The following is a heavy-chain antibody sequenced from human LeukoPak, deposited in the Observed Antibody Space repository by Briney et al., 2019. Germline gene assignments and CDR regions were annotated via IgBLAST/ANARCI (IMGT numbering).Heavy chain of an antibody. CDR2: MNPNSGNT. D-gene: IGHD6-19*01. J-gene: IGHJ4*02. V-gene: IGHV1-8*03. CDR1: GYTFTSYD. Sequence: ASVKVSCKASGYTFTSYDINWVRQATGQGLEWMGWMNPNSGNTGYAQKFQGRVTITRNTSISTAYMELSSLRSEDTAVYYCARNGLGSVPGLPFYFHYWGQGTLVTVSS. CDR3: ARNGLGSVPGLPFYFHY.